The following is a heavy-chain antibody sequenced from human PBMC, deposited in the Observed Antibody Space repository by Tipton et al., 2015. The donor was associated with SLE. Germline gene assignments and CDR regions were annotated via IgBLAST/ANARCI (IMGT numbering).Heavy chain of an antibody. CDR1: GGSFSGYY. CDR3: ARLEADYGILTGYPDY. V-gene: IGHV4-34*01. D-gene: IGHD3-9*01. CDR2: MYYSGST. Sequence: LRLSCAVYGGSFSGYYWGWIRQPPGKGLEWIGNMYYSGSTYYNPSLKSRVTISLDTSKNQFSLKLSYVTAADTAVYYCARLEADYGILTGYPDYWGQGTLVTVSS. J-gene: IGHJ4*02.